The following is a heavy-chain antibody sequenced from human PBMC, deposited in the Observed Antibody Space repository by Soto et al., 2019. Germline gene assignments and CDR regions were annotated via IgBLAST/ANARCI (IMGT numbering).Heavy chain of an antibody. CDR1: GFTFSNYR. J-gene: IGHJ4*02. V-gene: IGHV3-30*03. Sequence: QVHLAESGGGVVQPGRSLRLSCAASGFTFSNYRMNWVHQAPGKGLEWVAVISGDGNTKHYADSVKGRCTITRDNHRNTRYLKMNSLRVEDSAVDYCEREVSLGVAVCGYFASWGEGAQVTVSS. CDR2: ISGDGNTK. D-gene: IGHD6-19*01. CDR3: EREVSLGVAVCGYFAS.